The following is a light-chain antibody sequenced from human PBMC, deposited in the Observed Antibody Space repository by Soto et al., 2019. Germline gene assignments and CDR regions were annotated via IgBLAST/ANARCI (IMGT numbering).Light chain of an antibody. CDR1: QSVSSSY. J-gene: IGKJ3*01. CDR3: QQYGISPPFT. V-gene: IGKV3-20*01. Sequence: EIVLTQSPGTLSLSPGERATLSCRASQSVSSSYLAWYQQKPGQAPRLLIYGPSGRATGIPDRFSGSGSGTDFTLTISRLEPEDFAVYYCQQYGISPPFTFGPGTKVDIK. CDR2: GPS.